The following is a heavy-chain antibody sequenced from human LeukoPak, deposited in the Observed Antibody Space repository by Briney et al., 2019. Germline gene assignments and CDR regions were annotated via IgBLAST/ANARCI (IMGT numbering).Heavy chain of an antibody. CDR2: MNPNSGNT. Sequence: ASVKVSCKASGYTFTSYDINWVRQATGQGLEWMGWMNPNSGNTGYAQKFQGRVTMTRNTSISTAYMELSSLRAEDTALYYCAKDIEAGHMIVSPYYYFDYWGQGTLVTVSS. D-gene: IGHD3-22*01. J-gene: IGHJ4*02. V-gene: IGHV1-8*01. CDR1: GYTFTSYD. CDR3: AKDIEAGHMIVSPYYYFDY.